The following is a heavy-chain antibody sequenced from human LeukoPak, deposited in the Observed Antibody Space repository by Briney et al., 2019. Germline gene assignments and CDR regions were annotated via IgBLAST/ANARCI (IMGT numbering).Heavy chain of an antibody. CDR3: ARRSGYSGYDYGYYFDY. CDR1: GGSISSYY. CDR2: IYYSGST. Sequence: SETLSLTCTVSGGSISSYYWSWIRQPPGKGLEWIGYIYYSGSTNYNPSLKSRVTISVDTSKNQFSLKLSSVTAADTALYYCARRSGYSGYDYGYYFDYWGQGTLVTVSS. V-gene: IGHV4-59*08. D-gene: IGHD5-12*01. J-gene: IGHJ4*02.